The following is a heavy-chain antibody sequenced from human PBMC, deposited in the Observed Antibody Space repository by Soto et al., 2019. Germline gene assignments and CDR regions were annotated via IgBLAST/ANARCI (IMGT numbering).Heavy chain of an antibody. J-gene: IGHJ6*02. CDR3: ARENRWHNDDSSGYARYYYYGMDV. V-gene: IGHV1-69*06. CDR1: GGTFSSYA. D-gene: IGHD3-22*01. Sequence: QVQLVQSGAEVKKPGSSVKVSCKASGGTFSSYAISWVRQAPGQGLEWMGGIIPIFGTANYAQKFQGRVTLTTDKSTSTAYMELSSLRSEDTAVYYCARENRWHNDDSSGYARYYYYGMDVWGQGTTVTVSS. CDR2: IIPIFGTA.